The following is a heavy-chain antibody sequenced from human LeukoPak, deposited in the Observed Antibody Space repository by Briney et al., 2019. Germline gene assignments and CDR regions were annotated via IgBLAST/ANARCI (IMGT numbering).Heavy chain of an antibody. CDR2: ISSSGSYI. Sequence: PGGSLRLSCAASGFTFSNYRMNWVRQAPGKGLEWVSSISSSGSYIYYGDSVKGRFTISRDNPRNSLYLQMNSLRAEDTAVYYCAGDFGGSNYYAFDIWGQGTMVTVSS. CDR1: GFTFSNYR. J-gene: IGHJ3*02. CDR3: AGDFGGSNYYAFDI. D-gene: IGHD1-26*01. V-gene: IGHV3-21*01.